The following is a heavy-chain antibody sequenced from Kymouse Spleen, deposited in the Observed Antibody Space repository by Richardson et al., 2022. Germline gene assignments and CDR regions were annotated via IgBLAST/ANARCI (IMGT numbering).Heavy chain of an antibody. V-gene: IGHV4-34*01. D-gene: IGHD3-10*01. Sequence: QVQLQQWGAGLLKPSETLSLTCAVYGGSFSGYYWSWIRQPPGKGLEWIGEINHSGSTNYNPSLKSRVTISVDTSKNQFSLKLSSVTAADTAVYYCARGCTMVRGVRPHWYFDLWGRGTLVTVSS. CDR1: GGSFSGYY. CDR2: INHSGST. J-gene: IGHJ2*01. CDR3: ARGCTMVRGVRPHWYFDL.